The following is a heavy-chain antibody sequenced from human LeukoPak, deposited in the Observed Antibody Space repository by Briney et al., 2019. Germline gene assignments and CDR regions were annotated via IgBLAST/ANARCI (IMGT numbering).Heavy chain of an antibody. CDR3: ARTTEGGYTYKYFYYYYMDV. J-gene: IGHJ6*03. CDR1: GGSISSYY. CDR2: IYYSGST. V-gene: IGHV4-59*01. D-gene: IGHD5-18*01. Sequence: PSETLSLTCTVSGGSISSYYWSWIRQPPGKGLEWIGYIYYSGSTNYNPSLKSRISISVDTSKNQFSLKLSSVTAADTAVYYCARTTEGGYTYKYFYYYYMDVWGKGTTVTISS.